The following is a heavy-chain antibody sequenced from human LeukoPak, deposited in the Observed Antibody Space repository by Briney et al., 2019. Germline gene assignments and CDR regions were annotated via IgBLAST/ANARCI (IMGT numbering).Heavy chain of an antibody. CDR1: GGTFSSYA. CDR2: IIPIFGTA. J-gene: IGHJ6*04. Sequence: SVKVSCKASGGTFSSYAISWVRQAPGQGLEWMGGIIPIFGTANYAQKFQGRVTITTDESTSTAYMELSSLRSEDTAVYYCAREEVSDYGDYGSGGDVWGKGTTVTVSS. D-gene: IGHD4-17*01. CDR3: AREEVSDYGDYGSGGDV. V-gene: IGHV1-69*05.